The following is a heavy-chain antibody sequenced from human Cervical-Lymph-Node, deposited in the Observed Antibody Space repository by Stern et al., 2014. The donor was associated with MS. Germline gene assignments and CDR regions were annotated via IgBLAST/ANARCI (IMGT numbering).Heavy chain of an antibody. V-gene: IGHV1-69*01. CDR1: GGTFSTHP. D-gene: IGHD2-8*02. J-gene: IGHJ4*02. Sequence: VQLVESGAEVKKPGSSVKVSCKASGGTFSTHPITWVRQAPGQGLEWMGGIIPFFSTANSAQKFQGRITITADQSTGTTHMEISRLRSDDTGVYYCASSLVASGHWGQGTLVIVS. CDR2: IIPFFSTA. CDR3: ASSLVASGH.